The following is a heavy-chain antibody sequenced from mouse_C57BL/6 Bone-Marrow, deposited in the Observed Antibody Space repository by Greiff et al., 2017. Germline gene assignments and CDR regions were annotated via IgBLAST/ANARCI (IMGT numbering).Heavy chain of an antibody. J-gene: IGHJ1*03. Sequence: QVQLQQPGAELVKPGASVKLSCKASGYTFTSYWMHWVKQRPGQGLEWIGMIDPNSGSTNYNEKFKGKATLTVAKSSSTAYLQLSSLTSEDSAVYYGASGCFFYWGKGTTVTVSS. V-gene: IGHV1-64*01. CDR1: GYTFTSYW. CDR2: IDPNSGST. CDR3: ASGCFFY.